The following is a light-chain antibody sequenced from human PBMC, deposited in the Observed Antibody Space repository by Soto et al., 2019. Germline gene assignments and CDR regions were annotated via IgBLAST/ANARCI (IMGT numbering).Light chain of an antibody. CDR3: QHYGDSSWT. CDR1: QSVSSN. CDR2: GAS. J-gene: IGKJ1*01. Sequence: EIVMTQSPATLSVSPGERATLSCRASQSVSSNLAWYQQKPGQAPRLLIYGASTRATGIPARFSGSGSGTEFTLTISSPQSEDFAVYFCQHYGDSSWTFGQGSRVEIK. V-gene: IGKV3-15*01.